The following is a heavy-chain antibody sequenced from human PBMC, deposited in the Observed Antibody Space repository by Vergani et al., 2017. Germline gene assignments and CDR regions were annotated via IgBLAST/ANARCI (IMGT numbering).Heavy chain of an antibody. D-gene: IGHD3-16*01. J-gene: IGHJ4*02. Sequence: QVQLQESGPGLVKPSETLSLTCTVSGGSISSYYWSWIRQPPGKGLEWIGDIYYSGSPNYNPSLKSRVTISVATSKNHFSLKLTSVTAADTAVYYCARFSGFEIDYWGQGTLVTVSS. CDR3: ARFSGFEIDY. CDR1: GGSISSYY. CDR2: IYYSGSP. V-gene: IGHV4-59*01.